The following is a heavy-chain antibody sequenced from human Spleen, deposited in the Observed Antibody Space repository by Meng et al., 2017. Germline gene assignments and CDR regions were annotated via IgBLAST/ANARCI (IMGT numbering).Heavy chain of an antibody. CDR1: GGSFSGYY. CDR3: ARGPTTMAHDFDY. Sequence: QGQQQQWGAGLLKPSETLSLTCAVYGGSFSGYYWSWIRQPPGKGLEWIGEINHSGSTNYNPSLKSRVTISVDTSKNQFSLKLSSVTAADTAVYYCARGPTTMAHDFDYWGQGTLVTVSS. J-gene: IGHJ4*02. D-gene: IGHD4-11*01. V-gene: IGHV4-34*01. CDR2: INHSGST.